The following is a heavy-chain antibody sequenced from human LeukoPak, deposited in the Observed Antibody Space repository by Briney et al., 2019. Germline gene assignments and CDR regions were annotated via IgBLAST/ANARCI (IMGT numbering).Heavy chain of an antibody. D-gene: IGHD3-10*01. CDR1: GGSISNYY. Sequence: SETLSLTCTVSGGSISNYYWSWIRQPAGKRLEWLGRIYSSGSTNYTPSLGSRVTVSVDTSKNQFSLKLSSVTAADTAVYYCAREHMVRGVINRWGQGALVTVSS. V-gene: IGHV4-4*07. J-gene: IGHJ4*02. CDR2: IYSSGST. CDR3: AREHMVRGVINR.